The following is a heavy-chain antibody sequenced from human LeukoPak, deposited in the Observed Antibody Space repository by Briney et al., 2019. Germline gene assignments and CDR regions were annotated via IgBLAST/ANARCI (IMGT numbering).Heavy chain of an antibody. CDR2: IFPNSGGT. Sequence: GASVKVSCKTSGYTFTDYYMHWVRQAPGQGLEWMGWIFPNSGGTNYAQNFQGRITMTRDMSITTVYMELSRLTSDDTAMYFCVREAGGFSPWGQGTMVTVSS. CDR1: GYTFTDYY. J-gene: IGHJ3*01. D-gene: IGHD3-16*01. CDR3: VREAGGFSP. V-gene: IGHV1-2*02.